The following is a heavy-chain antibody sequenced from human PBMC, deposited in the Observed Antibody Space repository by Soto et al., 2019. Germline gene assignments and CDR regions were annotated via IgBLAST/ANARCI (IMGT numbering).Heavy chain of an antibody. CDR3: AASIYSTMIRGY. CDR1: GFTFTSSA. V-gene: IGHV1-58*01. J-gene: IGHJ4*02. D-gene: IGHD3-22*01. Sequence: VASVKVSCKTSGFTFTSSAVQWVRQARGQRLEWIGWIVVGSGNTNYAQKFQERVTITRDMSTSTAYMELSSLRSEDTAVYYCAASIYSTMIRGYWGQGTLVTVSS. CDR2: IVVGSGNT.